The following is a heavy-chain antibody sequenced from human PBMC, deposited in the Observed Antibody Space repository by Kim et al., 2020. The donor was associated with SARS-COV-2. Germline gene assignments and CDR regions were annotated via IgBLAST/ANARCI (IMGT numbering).Heavy chain of an antibody. Sequence: ASVKVSCKASGYTFSRYAIHWMRQAPGQRLEWMGWIDPGGGNTKYSQRFQGRVTITRDTSASTTYMELSSLRSEDTGIYYCARGWSATGIDPWGQGTLVTVSS. V-gene: IGHV1-3*01. D-gene: IGHD2-15*01. J-gene: IGHJ5*02. CDR2: IDPGGGNT. CDR1: GYTFSRYA. CDR3: ARGWSATGIDP.